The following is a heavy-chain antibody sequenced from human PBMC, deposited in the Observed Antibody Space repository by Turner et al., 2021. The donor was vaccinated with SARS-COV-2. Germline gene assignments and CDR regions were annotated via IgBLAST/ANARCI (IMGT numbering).Heavy chain of an antibody. V-gene: IGHV1-24*01. CDR1: GYTLIELS. CDR2: FDPEDGET. J-gene: IGHJ4*02. Sequence: QVQLVQSGAEVKKPGASVKVSCKVSGYTLIELSMHWVRQAPGKGLEWMGGFDPEDGETISAQKFQSRVTMTEDTSTDTAYMELSSLRSEDTAVYYCATGYAYCGGDCSIHYWGQGTLVTVSS. CDR3: ATGYAYCGGDCSIHY. D-gene: IGHD2-21*02.